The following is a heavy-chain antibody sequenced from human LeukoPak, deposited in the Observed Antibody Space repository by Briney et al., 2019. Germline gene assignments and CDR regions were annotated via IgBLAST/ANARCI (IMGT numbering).Heavy chain of an antibody. Sequence: GGSLRLSCAASGFTFRRRGMSWVRQAPGKGLEWVSSISGSGGSTFYGDSVKGRFTISRDNSKNTLYLQMNSLRAEDTAVYYCATPAPHGSDPSLYYYYMDVWGKGTTVTISS. V-gene: IGHV3-23*01. CDR1: GFTFRRRG. CDR3: ATPAPHGSDPSLYYYYMDV. CDR2: ISGSGGST. J-gene: IGHJ6*03. D-gene: IGHD3-10*01.